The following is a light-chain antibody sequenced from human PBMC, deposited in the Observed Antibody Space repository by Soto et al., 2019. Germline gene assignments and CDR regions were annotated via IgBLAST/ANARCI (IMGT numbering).Light chain of an antibody. CDR1: SGHSSYA. CDR2: VDSDGSH. V-gene: IGLV4-69*01. J-gene: IGLJ2*01. CDR3: QTWGTGIHVV. Sequence: QSVLTQSPSASASLGASVKLTCTLSSGHSSYAIAWHQQQPEKGPRYLMKVDSDGSHTKGDGIPDRFSGPSSGPERYLHISSLQSEDEADYYCQTWGTGIHVVFGGGTKVTVL.